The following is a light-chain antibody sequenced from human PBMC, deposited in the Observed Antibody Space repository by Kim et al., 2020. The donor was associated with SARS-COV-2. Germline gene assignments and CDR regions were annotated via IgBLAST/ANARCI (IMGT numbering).Light chain of an antibody. J-gene: IGKJ4*01. Sequence: EIVLTQSPGTLSLSPGERATLSCRASQSVSSSYLAWYQLKPGQAPRLLIYGASSRATGIPDRFSGSGSGTDFTLTISRLEPEDFAVYYCQQFGYSLSFGGGTKVEI. CDR1: QSVSSSY. CDR3: QQFGYSLS. CDR2: GAS. V-gene: IGKV3-20*01.